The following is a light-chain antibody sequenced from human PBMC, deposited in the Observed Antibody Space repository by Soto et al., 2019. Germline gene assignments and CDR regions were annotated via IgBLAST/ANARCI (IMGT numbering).Light chain of an antibody. CDR3: QVWDSGSAHVV. V-gene: IGLV3-21*04. CDR2: SDT. CDR1: NIGSKG. Sequence: SYVLTQPPSVSVAPGKTASISCAGNNIGSKGVHWYQQKQGQAPVLVIYSDTDLPPVIPERFSGSNSANLATLTISRVEAGDEADYYCQVWDSGSAHVVFGGGTQLTVL. J-gene: IGLJ2*01.